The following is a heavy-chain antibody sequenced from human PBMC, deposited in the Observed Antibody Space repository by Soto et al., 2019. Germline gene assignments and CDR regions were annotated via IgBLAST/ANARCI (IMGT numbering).Heavy chain of an antibody. J-gene: IGHJ6*02. CDR1: GGSVSSGSYY. CDR3: PRDREYSTNYYYGMDC. CDR2: IYYSGST. D-gene: IGHD6-6*01. Sequence: SETLSLTCTVSGGSVSSGSYYWSWIRQPPGKGLEWIGYIYYSGSTNYNPSLKSRVTISVDTSKNKFSLKLSSVTAADTAVYYCPRDREYSTNYYYGMDCWGQGTTV. V-gene: IGHV4-61*01.